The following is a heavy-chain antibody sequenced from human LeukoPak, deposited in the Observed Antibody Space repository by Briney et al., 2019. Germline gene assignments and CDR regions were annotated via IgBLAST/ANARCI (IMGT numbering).Heavy chain of an antibody. J-gene: IGHJ4*02. CDR2: INSDGSST. CDR1: GFTFSSYA. Sequence: GGSLRLSCAASGFTFSSYAMSWVRQAPGKGLVWVSRINSDGSSTTYADSVKGRFTISRDNAKNTLYLQMNSLRAEDTAEYYCARDHYGSGSYSNNFDYWGQGTLVTVSS. D-gene: IGHD3-10*01. CDR3: ARDHYGSGSYSNNFDY. V-gene: IGHV3-74*01.